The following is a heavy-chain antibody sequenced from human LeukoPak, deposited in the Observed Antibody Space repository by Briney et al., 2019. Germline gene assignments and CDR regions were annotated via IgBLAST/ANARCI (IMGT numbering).Heavy chain of an antibody. Sequence: GGSLRLSCAASGFTFSSYWMSWVRQAPGKGLEWVANIKQDGSEKYYVDSVKGRFTISRDNAKNSLYLQMNSLRAEDTAVCYCARESGYDGDPLDYWGQGTLVTVSS. D-gene: IGHD5-12*01. CDR2: IKQDGSEK. CDR3: ARESGYDGDPLDY. V-gene: IGHV3-7*01. J-gene: IGHJ4*02. CDR1: GFTFSSYW.